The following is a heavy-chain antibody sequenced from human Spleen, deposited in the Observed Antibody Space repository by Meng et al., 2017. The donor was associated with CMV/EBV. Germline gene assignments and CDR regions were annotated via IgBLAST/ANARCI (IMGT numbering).Heavy chain of an antibody. CDR3: ARELLNNQGYCRSTSCYESYGMDV. V-gene: IGHV3-30*04. CDR1: GFSFSNYA. J-gene: IGHJ6*02. D-gene: IGHD2-2*01. CDR2: ISSDGSTK. Sequence: GGSLRLSCVGAGFSFSNYAIHWVRQAPGKGLEWVGVISSDGSTKSYADSVRGRFTVSRDNSKNTLFLQMSSLRPEDTAIYYCARELLNNQGYCRSTSCYESYGMDVWGQGTTVTVSS.